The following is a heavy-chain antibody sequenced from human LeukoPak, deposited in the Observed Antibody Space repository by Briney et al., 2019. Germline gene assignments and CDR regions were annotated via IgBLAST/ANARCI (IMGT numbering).Heavy chain of an antibody. CDR3: ARHASTIGGFDY. V-gene: IGHV4-59*08. CDR1: GGSISSYY. J-gene: IGHJ4*02. CDR2: IYYSGST. Sequence: SETLSLTCTVSGGSISSYYWSWIRQPPGKGLEWIGYIYYSGSTNYNPSLTSRVTISADTSKNQFSLERSSVTAADTAVYYCARHASTIGGFDYWGQGTLVAVSS. D-gene: IGHD3-10*01.